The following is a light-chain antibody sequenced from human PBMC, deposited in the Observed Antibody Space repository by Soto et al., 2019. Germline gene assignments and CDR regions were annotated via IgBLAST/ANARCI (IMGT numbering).Light chain of an antibody. V-gene: IGKV1-12*01. CDR1: QGVGGW. CDR2: AAS. J-gene: IGKJ5*01. Sequence: IQMTQSPSSVSASVGDRVTMTCRASQGVGGWLAWYQQKPGKAPKLLIYAASSLQSGVPSRFSGSGSGTDFTLTIGSLQPEDFATYYCQQANSFPITFGQGTRLEIK. CDR3: QQANSFPIT.